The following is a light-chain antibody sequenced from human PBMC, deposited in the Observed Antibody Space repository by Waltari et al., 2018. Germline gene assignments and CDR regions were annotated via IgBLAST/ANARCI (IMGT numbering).Light chain of an antibody. V-gene: IGKV1-9*01. CDR1: QGINTY. CDR3: QQVNNYPAT. J-gene: IGKJ5*01. Sequence: DIQFTQSPSFLSASVGDTVTITCRASQGINTYLPWYQQEPGKAPKLLIYPASTLQSGVPSRFSGSGSGAEFTLTISSLQPEDFVIYYCQQVNNYPATFGQGTRLEIK. CDR2: PAS.